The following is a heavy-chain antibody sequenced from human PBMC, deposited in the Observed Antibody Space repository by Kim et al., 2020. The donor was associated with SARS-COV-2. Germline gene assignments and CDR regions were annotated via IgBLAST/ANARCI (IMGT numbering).Heavy chain of an antibody. CDR3: ARHVAYSSSWFDAAFDI. CDR2: IYPGDSDT. Sequence: GESLKISCKGSGYSFTSYWIGWVRQMPGKGLEWMGIIYPGDSDTRYSPSFQGQVTIPADKSISTAYLQWSSLKASDTAMYYCARHVAYSSSWFDAAFDIWGQGTMVTVSS. V-gene: IGHV5-51*01. D-gene: IGHD6-13*01. J-gene: IGHJ3*02. CDR1: GYSFTSYW.